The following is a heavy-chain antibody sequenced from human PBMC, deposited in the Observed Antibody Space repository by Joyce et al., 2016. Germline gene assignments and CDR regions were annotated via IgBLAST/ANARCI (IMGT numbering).Heavy chain of an antibody. CDR2: ITTKGSNK. D-gene: IGHD6-19*01. J-gene: IGHJ5*02. Sequence: QVQLVESGGGVVQPGRSLRLSCAASGFSFSTYAMLWVRQAPGKGLEWVSIITTKGSNKYHADSVKGRFTISRENSRNVLYLQMSSLRAEDTAVYYCARDVGQQWLVRDWFDPWGQGTLVTVSS. V-gene: IGHV3-30-3*01. CDR3: ARDVGQQWLVRDWFDP. CDR1: GFSFSTYA.